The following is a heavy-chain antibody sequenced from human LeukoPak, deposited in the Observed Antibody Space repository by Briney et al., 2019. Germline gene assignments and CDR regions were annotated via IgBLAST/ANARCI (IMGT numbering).Heavy chain of an antibody. D-gene: IGHD6-13*01. CDR2: IWCDGSNK. Sequence: PGRSLRLSCAASGFTFSSYGMHWVRQAPGKGLEWVAVIWCDGSNKYYADSVKGRFTISRDNSKNTLYLQMNSLRAEDTAVYYCARPRGAAALGAFDIWGQGTMVTVSS. CDR3: ARPRGAAALGAFDI. J-gene: IGHJ3*02. CDR1: GFTFSSYG. V-gene: IGHV3-33*01.